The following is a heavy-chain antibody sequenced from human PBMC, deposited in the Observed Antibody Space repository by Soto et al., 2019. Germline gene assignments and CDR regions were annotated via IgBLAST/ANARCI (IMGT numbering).Heavy chain of an antibody. V-gene: IGHV3-11*01. Sequence: QLQLVESGGGLVKAGGSLRLSCAASGFTFSDYYMAWIRQAPGKGLEWISYISSDANTVYLADSVHGRFTISRDNAKNSVYLQMKSLRAEDTAVYYCARGFLLWIVVGQTDYWGQGTLVTVSS. CDR2: ISSDANTV. D-gene: IGHD2-21*01. CDR3: ARGFLLWIVVGQTDY. CDR1: GFTFSDYY. J-gene: IGHJ4*02.